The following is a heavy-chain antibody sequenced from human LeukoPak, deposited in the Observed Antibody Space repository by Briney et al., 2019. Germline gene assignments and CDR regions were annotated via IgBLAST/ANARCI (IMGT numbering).Heavy chain of an antibody. J-gene: IGHJ4*02. CDR1: GYTFTGYY. Sequence: GASVKVSCKASGYTFTGYYMHWVRQAPGQGLEWMGWINPNSGGTNYAQKLQGRVTMTTDTSTSTAYMELRSLRSDDTAVYYCARDLLLSCGGDCYSGTDYWGQGTLVTVSS. CDR3: ARDLLLSCGGDCYSGTDY. D-gene: IGHD2-21*02. CDR2: INPNSGGT. V-gene: IGHV1-2*02.